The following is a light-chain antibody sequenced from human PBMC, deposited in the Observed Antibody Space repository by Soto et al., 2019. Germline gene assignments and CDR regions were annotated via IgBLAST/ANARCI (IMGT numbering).Light chain of an antibody. CDR1: QSVSSSY. J-gene: IGKJ4*01. V-gene: IGKV3-20*01. CDR2: GAS. CDR3: QLTELT. Sequence: EIVLTQSPGTLYLSPGERATLSCRASQSVSSSYLAWYQQKPGQAPRLLIYGASSRATCIPDRFSGSGSGPDFTLTISRLEPEDFAVYYCQLTELTFGGGTKVEIK.